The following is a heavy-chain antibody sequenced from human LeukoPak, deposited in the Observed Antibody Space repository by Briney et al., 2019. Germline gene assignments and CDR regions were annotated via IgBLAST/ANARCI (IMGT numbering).Heavy chain of an antibody. CDR1: GGTFSSYA. CDR2: IIPIFGTA. CDR3: ARDNLPYYDSSGYYYFDY. Sequence: SVEVSCKASGGTFSSYAISWVRQAPGQGLEWMGGIIPIFGTANYAQKFQGRVTITADESTSTAYMELSSLRSEDTAVYYCARDNLPYYDSSGYYYFDYWGQGTLVTVSS. V-gene: IGHV1-69*01. J-gene: IGHJ4*02. D-gene: IGHD3-22*01.